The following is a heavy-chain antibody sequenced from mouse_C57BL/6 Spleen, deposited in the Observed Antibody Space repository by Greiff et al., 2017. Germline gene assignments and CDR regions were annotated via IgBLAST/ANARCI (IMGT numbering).Heavy chain of an antibody. CDR1: GYSFTDYN. Sequence: EVKLQESGPELVKPGASVKISCKASGYSFTDYNMNWVKQSNGKSLEWIGVINPNYGTTSYNQKFKGKATLTVDPSYSTAYMQLNSLTSEDSAVYYCARGRDYDLYYYAMDYWGQGTSVTVSS. V-gene: IGHV1-39*01. D-gene: IGHD2-4*01. J-gene: IGHJ4*01. CDR3: ARGRDYDLYYYAMDY. CDR2: INPNYGTT.